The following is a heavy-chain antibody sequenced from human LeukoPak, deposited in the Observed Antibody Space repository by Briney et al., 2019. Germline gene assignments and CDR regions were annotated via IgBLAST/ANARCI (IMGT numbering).Heavy chain of an antibody. CDR2: INPNSGGA. V-gene: IGHV1-2*06. CDR3: AITYNNNAFDI. J-gene: IGHJ3*02. CDR1: GYTFTNYY. D-gene: IGHD4-11*01. Sequence: GASVKVSCKASGYTFTNYYIHWVQQAPGQGLEWMGRINPNSGGANYAQKFQDTVTMTRDTSITTAYMELNSLRSDDTAVYYCAITYNNNAFDIWGQGTMVTVSS.